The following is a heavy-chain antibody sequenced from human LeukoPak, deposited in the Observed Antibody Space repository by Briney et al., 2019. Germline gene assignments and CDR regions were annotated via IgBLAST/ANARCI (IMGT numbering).Heavy chain of an antibody. Sequence: GGSLRLSCAASGFTFSSYAMHWVRQAPGKGLEWVAVIPYDGSNKYYADSVKGRFTISRDNSKNTLYLQMNSLRAEDTAVYYCARGDSSSWTYYFDYWGQGTLVTVSS. J-gene: IGHJ4*02. V-gene: IGHV3-30*04. CDR1: GFTFSSYA. CDR2: IPYDGSNK. D-gene: IGHD6-13*01. CDR3: ARGDSSSWTYYFDY.